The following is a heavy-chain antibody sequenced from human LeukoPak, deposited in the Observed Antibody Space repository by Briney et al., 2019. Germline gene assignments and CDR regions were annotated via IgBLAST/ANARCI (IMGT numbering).Heavy chain of an antibody. V-gene: IGHV3-23*01. J-gene: IGHJ4*02. CDR2: ISGSGGST. CDR3: AKDPVHLPPYYYGSGSHDDY. Sequence: GGSLRLSCAASGFTFSSYAMSWVRQAPGKGLEWVSAISGSGGSTYYADSVKGRFTISRDNSKNTLYLQMNSLRAEDTAVYYCAKDPVHLPPYYYGSGSHDDYWGQGTLVTVSS. CDR1: GFTFSSYA. D-gene: IGHD3-10*01.